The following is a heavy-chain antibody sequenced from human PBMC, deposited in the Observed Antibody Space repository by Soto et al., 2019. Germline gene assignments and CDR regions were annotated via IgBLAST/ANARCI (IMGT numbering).Heavy chain of an antibody. CDR3: ASLVLRFLEWYNNWFDP. Sequence: SETLSLTCTVSGGSISSGDYYWSWIRQPPGKGLEWIGYIYYSGSTYYNPSLKSRVTISVDTSKNQFSLKLSSVTAADTAVYYCASLVLRFLEWYNNWFDPWGQGTLVTVSS. CDR2: IYYSGST. V-gene: IGHV4-30-4*01. CDR1: GGSISSGDYY. J-gene: IGHJ5*02. D-gene: IGHD3-3*01.